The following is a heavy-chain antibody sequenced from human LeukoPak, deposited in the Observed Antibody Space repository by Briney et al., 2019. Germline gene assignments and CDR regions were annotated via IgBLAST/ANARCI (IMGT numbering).Heavy chain of an antibody. J-gene: IGHJ6*02. Sequence: SVKVSCKASGGTFSSYAISWVRQAPGQGLEWMGRIIPILGIANYAQRFQGRVTITADKSTSTAYMELSSLRSEDTAVYYCASPYYYDSSGYYGDYYYGMDVWGQGTTVTVSS. CDR3: ASPYYYDSSGYYGDYYYGMDV. D-gene: IGHD3-22*01. CDR2: IIPILGIA. CDR1: GGTFSSYA. V-gene: IGHV1-69*04.